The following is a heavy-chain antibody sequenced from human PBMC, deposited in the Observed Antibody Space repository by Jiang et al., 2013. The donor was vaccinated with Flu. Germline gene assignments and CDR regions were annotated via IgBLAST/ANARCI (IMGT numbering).Heavy chain of an antibody. CDR3: AHYALLWFGESLDY. D-gene: IGHD3-10*01. J-gene: IGHJ4*02. CDR2: IYWNDDK. CDR1: GFSLSTSGVG. Sequence: KPTQTLTLTCTFSGFSLSTSGVGVGWIRQPPGKALEWLALIYWNDDKRYSPSLKSRLTITKDTSKNQVVLTMTNMDPVDTATYYCAHYALLWFGESLDYWGQGTLVTVSS. V-gene: IGHV2-5*01.